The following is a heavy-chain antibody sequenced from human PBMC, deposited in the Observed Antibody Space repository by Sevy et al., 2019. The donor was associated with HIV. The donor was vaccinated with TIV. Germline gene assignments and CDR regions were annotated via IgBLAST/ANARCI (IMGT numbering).Heavy chain of an antibody. Sequence: SETLSLTCTVSGGSISSSSYYWGWIRQPPGKGLEWIGSIYYSGSTYYNPSLKSRFTISVDTSKNQFSLKLSSVTAADTAVYYCARRGMATIAGWYFDYWGQGTLVTVSS. CDR2: IYYSGST. J-gene: IGHJ4*02. V-gene: IGHV4-39*01. CDR1: GGSISSSSYY. D-gene: IGHD5-12*01. CDR3: ARRGMATIAGWYFDY.